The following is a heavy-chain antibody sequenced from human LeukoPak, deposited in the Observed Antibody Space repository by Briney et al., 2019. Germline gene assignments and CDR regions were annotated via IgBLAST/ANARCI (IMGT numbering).Heavy chain of an antibody. D-gene: IGHD6-13*01. Sequence: GGSLRLSCAASGFIFSDYTMDWVRQAPGKGLEWVSSSSFSSRFIYYADSVKGRFTISRDNAKNSLYLQMNSLRAEDTAVYYCAREGFSISWFSLDCWGQGTLVTVSS. J-gene: IGHJ4*02. CDR1: GFIFSDYT. V-gene: IGHV3-21*04. CDR3: AREGFSISWFSLDC. CDR2: SSFSSRFI.